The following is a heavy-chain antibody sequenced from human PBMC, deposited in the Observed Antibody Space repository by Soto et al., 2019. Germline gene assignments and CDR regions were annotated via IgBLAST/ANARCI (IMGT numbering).Heavy chain of an antibody. V-gene: IGHV4-30-4*01. CDR1: GGSVSSGGYF. J-gene: IGHJ4*02. CDR2: IYNSGST. Sequence: QVQLQESGPGLVEPSQTLSLTCTVSGGSVSSGGYFWSWIRQPPGEGLEWIGHIYNSGSTYSNPSLRGRLTISVDTSKSPFSLKVSSVTAADTAVYYCARGPGADKLDCWGQGTLVTVSS. CDR3: ARGPGADKLDC.